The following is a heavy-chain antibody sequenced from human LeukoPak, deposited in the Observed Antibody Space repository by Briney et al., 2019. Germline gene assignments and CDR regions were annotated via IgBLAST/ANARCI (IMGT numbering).Heavy chain of an antibody. J-gene: IGHJ4*02. D-gene: IGHD2-15*01. V-gene: IGHV4-30-4*01. CDR3: ARVGCSGGSCYPYY. CDR1: GGSISSGDYY. Sequence: SQTLSLTRTVSGGSISSGDYYCSSIRQPPGKGVEWIGYIYYSGSTYYNPSLKSRVTISVDTSKNQFSLKLSSVTAADTAVYYCARVGCSGGSCYPYYWGQGTLVTVSS. CDR2: IYYSGST.